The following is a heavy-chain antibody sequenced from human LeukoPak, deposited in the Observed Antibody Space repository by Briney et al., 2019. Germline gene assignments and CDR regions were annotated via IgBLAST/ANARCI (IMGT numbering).Heavy chain of an antibody. V-gene: IGHV3-74*01. CDR1: GFTFSTYT. CDR3: AGQWFGEFANY. Sequence: PGGSLRLSCAASGFTFSTYTINWVRQAPGKGLLWVSNINSDGTITRYADSVKGRFTISRDNAKNTLYLQMNSLRADDTAVYFCAGQWFGEFANYWGQGTLVTVSS. J-gene: IGHJ4*02. D-gene: IGHD3-10*01. CDR2: INSDGTIT.